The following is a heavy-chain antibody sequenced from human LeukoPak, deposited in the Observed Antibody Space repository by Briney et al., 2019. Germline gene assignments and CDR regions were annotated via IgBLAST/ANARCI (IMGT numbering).Heavy chain of an antibody. D-gene: IGHD7-27*01. Sequence: PSGTLSHTCGGSGGSISRTIWCSWVRQPPGQGLEWIGEISLSGRTNYNPSLKSRVTMSLDESKNQVSLNLASVTAADTAVYYCSRETGAFTPFGPWGQGTLVTVTS. CDR2: ISLSGRT. J-gene: IGHJ4*02. V-gene: IGHV4-4*02. CDR1: GGSISRTIW. CDR3: SRETGAFTPFGP.